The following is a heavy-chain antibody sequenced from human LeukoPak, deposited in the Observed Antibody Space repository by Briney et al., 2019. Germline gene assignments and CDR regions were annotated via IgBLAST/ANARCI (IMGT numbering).Heavy chain of an antibody. CDR1: GGTFSSYA. Sequence: ASVKVSCKASGGTFSSYAISWVRQAPGQGLEWMGGIIPIFGTANYAQKFQGRVTITRDTSASTAYMELSSLRSEDTAVYYCARSDYGDYVRVAFDIWGQGTMVTVSS. V-gene: IGHV1-69*05. J-gene: IGHJ3*02. D-gene: IGHD4-17*01. CDR3: ARSDYGDYVRVAFDI. CDR2: IIPIFGTA.